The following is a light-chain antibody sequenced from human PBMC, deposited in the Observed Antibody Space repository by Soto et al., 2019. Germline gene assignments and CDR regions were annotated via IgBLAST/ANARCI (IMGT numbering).Light chain of an antibody. CDR2: SNN. V-gene: IGLV1-44*01. Sequence: QSVLTQPPSVSGAPGQRVTISCSGSSSNIGPNAVNWYQQLPGAAPKLLIYSNNQWPSGVPDRFSGSKSGTSASLAINGLQSEDEADYYCAAWDDSLNGFYVFGTGTKVTV. CDR3: AAWDDSLNGFYV. CDR1: SSNIGPNA. J-gene: IGLJ1*01.